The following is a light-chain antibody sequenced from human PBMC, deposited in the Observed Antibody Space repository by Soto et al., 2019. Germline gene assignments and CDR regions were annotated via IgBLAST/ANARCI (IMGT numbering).Light chain of an antibody. V-gene: IGLV1-40*01. CDR1: SSNIGAGYD. CDR3: QSYDSSLSGWV. Sequence: QSVLTQPPSVSGAPGQRVTISCTGSSSNIGAGYDVHWYQQLPGTAPKLLIYGNSNRPSGVPDRFSGSKSGTSAFRAITGLQAEDEADYYCQSYDSSLSGWVFGGGTKLTVL. J-gene: IGLJ3*02. CDR2: GNS.